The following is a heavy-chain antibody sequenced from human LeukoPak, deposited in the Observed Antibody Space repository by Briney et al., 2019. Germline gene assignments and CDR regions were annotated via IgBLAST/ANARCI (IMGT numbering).Heavy chain of an antibody. CDR3: ARVGYYDNSGFDY. V-gene: IGHV4-30-4*08. CDR2: IYYSGGT. Sequence: PSETLSLTCTVSGGSISSGDYYWSWIRQPPGKGLEWIGYIYYSGGTFHNPSLKSRVTISVDTSKNQFSLNLSSVTAADTAVHYCARVGYYDNSGFDYWGQGTLVTVSS. J-gene: IGHJ4*02. CDR1: GGSISSGDYY. D-gene: IGHD3-22*01.